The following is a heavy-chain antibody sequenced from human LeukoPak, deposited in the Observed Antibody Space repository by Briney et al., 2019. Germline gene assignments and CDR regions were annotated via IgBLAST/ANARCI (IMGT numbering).Heavy chain of an antibody. V-gene: IGHV4-59*01. CDR1: GGSISSYY. CDR3: AREGREDYVYFYH. Sequence: SETLSLTCTVSGGSISSYYWSWIRQPPGKGLEWIGYINYSGSTNYNPSLKNRVTMAVDTSRNQFSLKLGSVTAADTAMCYCAREGREDYVYFYHGGQGSRVTVTA. J-gene: IGHJ4*02. CDR2: INYSGST. D-gene: IGHD4-17*01.